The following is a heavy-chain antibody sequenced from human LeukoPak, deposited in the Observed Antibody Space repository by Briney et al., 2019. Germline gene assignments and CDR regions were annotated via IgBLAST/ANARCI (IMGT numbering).Heavy chain of an antibody. J-gene: IGHJ5*02. CDR1: GFTFSSYS. D-gene: IGHD6-13*01. V-gene: IGHV3-21*01. CDR3: ASQRIAAAGMRIARWHNWFDP. CDR2: ISSSSSYI. Sequence: GGFLRLSCAASGFTFSSYSMNWVRQAPGKGLEWVSSISSSSSYIYYADSVKGRFTISRDNAKNSLYLQMNSLRAEDTAVYYCASQRIAAAGMRIARWHNWFDPWGQGTLVTVSS.